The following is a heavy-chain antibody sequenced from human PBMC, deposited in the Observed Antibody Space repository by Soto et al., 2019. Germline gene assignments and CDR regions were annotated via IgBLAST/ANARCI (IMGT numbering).Heavy chain of an antibody. Sequence: GGSLRLSCAASGFTFSSYWMSWVRQAPGKGLEWVANIKQDGSEKYYVDSVKGRFTISRDNAKNSLYLQMNSLRAEDTAVYYCARDWFYGSGSYYSDYWGQGTLVTAPQ. CDR2: IKQDGSEK. V-gene: IGHV3-7*03. J-gene: IGHJ4*02. D-gene: IGHD3-10*01. CDR1: GFTFSSYW. CDR3: ARDWFYGSGSYYSDY.